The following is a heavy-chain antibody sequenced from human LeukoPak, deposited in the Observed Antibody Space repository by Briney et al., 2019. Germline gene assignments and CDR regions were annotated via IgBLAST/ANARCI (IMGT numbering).Heavy chain of an antibody. V-gene: IGHV4-4*07. J-gene: IGHJ4*02. D-gene: IGHD2-21*01. CDR2: VYISGDT. CDR3: ARLIAEVGGGTNYFDT. CDR1: GGSATTAHWY. Sequence: SETLSLTCTVSGGSATTAHWYWSWIRQPAGKGLEWIGRVYISGDTKYNPSLKSRVIMSLDASKNQFSLRLTSVTAADTAVYYCARLIAEVGGGTNYFDTWGQGTLVTVSS.